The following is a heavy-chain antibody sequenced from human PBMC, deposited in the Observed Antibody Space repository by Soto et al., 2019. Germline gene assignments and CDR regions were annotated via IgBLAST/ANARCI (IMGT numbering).Heavy chain of an antibody. CDR3: ARDPVDGYAFFDY. CDR1: GGSVSSGRYY. J-gene: IGHJ4*02. V-gene: IGHV4-61*01. Sequence: SETLSLTCTVSGGSVSSGRYYWSWIRQPPGKGLEWIGYIFYSGNTNYNPSLKSRVTISIDTSKKQSSLKLTSVTAADTAVYYCARDPVDGYAFFDYWGQG. CDR2: IFYSGNT. D-gene: IGHD5-12*01.